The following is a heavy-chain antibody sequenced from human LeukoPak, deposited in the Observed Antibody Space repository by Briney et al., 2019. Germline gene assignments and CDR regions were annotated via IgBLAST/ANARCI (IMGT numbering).Heavy chain of an antibody. D-gene: IGHD6-19*01. J-gene: IGHJ4*02. Sequence: SETLSLTCTVSGGSISSYYWNWIRQSPGKGLEWIGYIYYSGTTNYNPSLKSRVTISVDTPKNQFSLNLSSVTAADTAVYYCARVRKSSGWKFDYWGQGTLVTVSS. V-gene: IGHV4-59*01. CDR1: GGSISSYY. CDR3: ARVRKSSGWKFDY. CDR2: IYYSGTT.